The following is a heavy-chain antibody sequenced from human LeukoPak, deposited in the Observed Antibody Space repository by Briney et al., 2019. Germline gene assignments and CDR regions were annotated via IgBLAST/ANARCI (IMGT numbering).Heavy chain of an antibody. CDR1: GFTFSSYS. J-gene: IGHJ3*02. CDR2: ISSSSSYI. CDR3: AREGADSGAFDI. D-gene: IGHD1-26*01. Sequence: GWSLRLSCAASGFTFSSYSMNWVRQAPGKGLAWVSSISSSSSYIYYADSVKGRFTISRDNAKNSLYLQMNSLRAEDTAVYYCAREGADSGAFDIWGQGTMVTVSS. V-gene: IGHV3-21*01.